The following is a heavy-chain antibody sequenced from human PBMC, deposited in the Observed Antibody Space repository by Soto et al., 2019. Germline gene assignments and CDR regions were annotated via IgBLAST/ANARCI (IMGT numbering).Heavy chain of an antibody. J-gene: IGHJ4*02. CDR3: ARGVATIGH. D-gene: IGHD5-12*01. CDR1: GDSISSYY. V-gene: IGHV4-59*01. Sequence: QVQLQESGPRLVKPSETLSLTCTVSGDSISSYYWSWIRQPPGKGLEWIGYIYYSGSTNYNPSLKSLVTISVDTPKNQFSLKMSSVTAAHSVVYYCARGVATIGHWGQGTLVTVSS. CDR2: IYYSGST.